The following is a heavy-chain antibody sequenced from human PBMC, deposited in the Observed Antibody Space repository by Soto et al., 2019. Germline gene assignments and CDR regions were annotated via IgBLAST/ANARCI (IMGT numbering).Heavy chain of an antibody. Sequence: VQLQESGPGLVKASQTLSLTCTVSDDCITNADYYWSWIRHSPGKGLEWIGHIDYSGSTDFNPSLKSRVAISVDTSKNQFSLKLRSVTAADTALYYCASKIVLVPGATGDYFDSWGQGTLVTDSS. CDR1: DDCITNADYY. CDR2: IDYSGST. CDR3: ASKIVLVPGATGDYFDS. D-gene: IGHD3-10*01. V-gene: IGHV4-30-4*01. J-gene: IGHJ4*02.